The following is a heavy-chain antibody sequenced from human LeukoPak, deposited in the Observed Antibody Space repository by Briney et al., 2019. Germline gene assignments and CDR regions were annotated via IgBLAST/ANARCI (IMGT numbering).Heavy chain of an antibody. D-gene: IGHD2-2*01. J-gene: IGHJ5*02. CDR2: ISAYNGNT. V-gene: IGHV1-18*01. CDR1: GYTFTSYG. CDR3: AREGYCSSTSCYAAAYWFDP. Sequence: ASVKVSCKASGYTFTSYGISWVRQAPGQGLEWMGWISAYNGNTNYAQKLQGRVTMTTDTSTSTAYMELRSLRSDDTAVYYCAREGYCSSTSCYAAAYWFDPWGQGTLVTVSS.